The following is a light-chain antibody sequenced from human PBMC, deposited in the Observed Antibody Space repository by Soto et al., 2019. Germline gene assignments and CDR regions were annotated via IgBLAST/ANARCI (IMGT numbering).Light chain of an antibody. CDR3: HQRSRWPRT. J-gene: IGKJ2*01. CDR1: ESVSSTS. V-gene: IGKV3-11*01. Sequence: EIVLTQSPATLSLSPGERATLSYRASESVSSTSLTWLQHRPGQAPRLLIYDVSTRAPGIPARFSGSGSGTDFTLTISNLEPEDFAVYYCHQRSRWPRTFGQGTKLDMK. CDR2: DVS.